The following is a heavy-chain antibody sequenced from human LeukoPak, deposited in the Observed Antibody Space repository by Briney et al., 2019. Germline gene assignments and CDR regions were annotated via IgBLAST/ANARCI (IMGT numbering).Heavy chain of an antibody. V-gene: IGHV3-21*01. D-gene: IGHD2-2*01. J-gene: IGHJ3*02. CDR1: GFTFSSYS. Sequence: GGSLRLSCAASGFTFSSYSMNWVRQAPGKGLEWVSSISSSSSYIYYADSVKGRFTISRDNAKNSLYLQMNSLRAEDTAVYYCARDPGYCSSSSCPWDDAFDIWGQGTMVTVSS. CDR2: ISSSSSYI. CDR3: ARDPGYCSSSSCPWDDAFDI.